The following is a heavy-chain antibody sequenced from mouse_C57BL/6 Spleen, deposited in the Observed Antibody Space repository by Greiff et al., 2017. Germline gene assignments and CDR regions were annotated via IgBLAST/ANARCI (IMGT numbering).Heavy chain of an antibody. CDR2: IYPRNGNT. J-gene: IGHJ3*01. D-gene: IGHD1-1*02. V-gene: IGHV1-81*01. CDR1: GYTFTSYG. Sequence: VKLMESGAELARPGASVKLSCKASGYTFTSYGISWVKQRTGQGLEWIGEIYPRNGNTYYNEKFKGKATLTADKSSSTAYMELRSLTSEDSAVYFCARWWDAWFAYWGQGTLVTVSA. CDR3: ARWWDAWFAY.